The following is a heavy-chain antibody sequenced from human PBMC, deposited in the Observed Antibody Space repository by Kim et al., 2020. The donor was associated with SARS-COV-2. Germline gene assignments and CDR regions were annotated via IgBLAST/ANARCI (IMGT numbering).Heavy chain of an antibody. Sequence: PSLKSRVTISVDTSKTQFSLKLSSVTAADTAVYYCARDRYDLLTGYYPSDYWGQGTLVTVSS. J-gene: IGHJ4*02. CDR3: ARDRYDLLTGYYPSDY. V-gene: IGHV4-31*02. D-gene: IGHD3-9*01.